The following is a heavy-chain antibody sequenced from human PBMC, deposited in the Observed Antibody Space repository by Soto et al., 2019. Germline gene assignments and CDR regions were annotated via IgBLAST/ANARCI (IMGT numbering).Heavy chain of an antibody. D-gene: IGHD3-10*01. CDR2: INAGNGNT. V-gene: IGHV1-3*01. J-gene: IGHJ4*02. CDR3: ARSAVVLLWFGELNFDY. CDR1: GYTFTSYA. Sequence: ASVKVSCKASGYTFTSYAMHWVRQAPGQRLEWMGWINAGNGNTKYSQKFQGRVTITRDTSASTAYMELSSLRSEDTAVYYCARSAVVLLWFGELNFDYWGQGNLVTVS.